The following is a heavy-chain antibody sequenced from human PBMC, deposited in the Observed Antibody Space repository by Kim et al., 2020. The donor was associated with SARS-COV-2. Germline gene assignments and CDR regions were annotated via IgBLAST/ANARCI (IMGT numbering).Heavy chain of an antibody. D-gene: IGHD6-13*01. Sequence: YAQKFQGRVTITADESTSTAYMELSSLRSEDTAVYYCARYSSSQAFWFDYWGQGTLVTVSS. CDR3: ARYSSSQAFWFDY. V-gene: IGHV1-69*01. J-gene: IGHJ4*02.